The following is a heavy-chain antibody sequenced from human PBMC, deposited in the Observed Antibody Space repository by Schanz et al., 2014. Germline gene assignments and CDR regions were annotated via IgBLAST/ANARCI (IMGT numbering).Heavy chain of an antibody. CDR3: AKDGFGGAPDV. CDR1: GFTFSSYA. Sequence: EVQLLESGGGLVRPGGSLRLSCDASGFTFSSYAMIWVRQTPEKGMEWGSAISGSGRDIYFADSVKGRFTISRDNSKKTVYLQMSSLRVEDTAIYYCAKDGFGGAPDVWGQGTMVTVSS. V-gene: IGHV3-23*01. CDR2: ISGSGRDI. D-gene: IGHD1-26*01. J-gene: IGHJ6*02.